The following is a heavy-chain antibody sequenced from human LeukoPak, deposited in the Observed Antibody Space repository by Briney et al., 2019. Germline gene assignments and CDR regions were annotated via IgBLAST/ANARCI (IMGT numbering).Heavy chain of an antibody. Sequence: SETLSLTCTVSGGSISTYYWSWIRQPPGKGLEWIGYIYYSGSTNYNPSLKSRVTISVDTSENQFSLKLSSVTAADTAVYYCARGSKYYGSGTWGQGTLVTVSS. J-gene: IGHJ5*02. CDR2: IYYSGST. CDR3: ARGSKYYGSGT. V-gene: IGHV4-59*01. CDR1: GGSISTYY. D-gene: IGHD3-10*01.